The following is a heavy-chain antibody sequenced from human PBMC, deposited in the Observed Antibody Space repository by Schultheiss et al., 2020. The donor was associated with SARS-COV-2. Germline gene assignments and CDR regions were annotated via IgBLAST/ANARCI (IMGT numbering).Heavy chain of an antibody. CDR3: ARDLRIGDGYLDY. V-gene: IGHV3-21*01. CDR1: GFTFGTYN. Sequence: GGSLRLSCAASGFTFGTYNMHWVRQAPGKGLEFVASIRSSGRDIYYADSVKGRFTISRDNSKNTLYLQMNSLRAEDTAVYYCARDLRIGDGYLDYWGQGTLVTVSS. CDR2: IRSSGRDI. D-gene: IGHD2-21*01. J-gene: IGHJ4*02.